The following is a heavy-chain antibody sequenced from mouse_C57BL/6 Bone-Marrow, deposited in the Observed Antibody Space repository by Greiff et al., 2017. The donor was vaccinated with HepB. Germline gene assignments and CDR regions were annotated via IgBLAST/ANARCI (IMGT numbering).Heavy chain of an antibody. Sequence: VQLQQSGAELVRPGASVKLSCTASGFNIKDDYMHWVKQRPEQGLEWIGWIDPENGDTEYASKFQGKATITADTSSNTAYLQLSSLTSEDTAVYYCTTEAFFTHFDYWGQGTTLTVSS. V-gene: IGHV14-4*01. D-gene: IGHD2-12*01. CDR3: TTEAFFTHFDY. CDR1: GFNIKDDY. CDR2: IDPENGDT. J-gene: IGHJ2*01.